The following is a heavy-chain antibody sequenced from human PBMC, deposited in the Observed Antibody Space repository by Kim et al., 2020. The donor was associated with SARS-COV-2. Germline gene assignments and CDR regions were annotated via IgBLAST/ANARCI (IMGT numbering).Heavy chain of an antibody. V-gene: IGHV3-64D*06. D-gene: IGHD2-2*01. Sequence: ADSVKDRFTISRDNSKNTLYLQMSSLRAEDTAVYYCVNLVVPAAMYAFDIWGQGTMVTVSS. J-gene: IGHJ3*02. CDR3: VNLVVPAAMYAFDI.